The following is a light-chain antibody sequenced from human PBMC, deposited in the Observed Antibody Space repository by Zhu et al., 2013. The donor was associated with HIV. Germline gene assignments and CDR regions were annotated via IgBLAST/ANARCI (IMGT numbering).Light chain of an antibody. Sequence: QSALTQPASVSGSPGQSITISCTGTTSDIGTYYLVSWYQQYPGKVPKLMIYEVTKRPSGVSNRFSGSKSGNTASLTISGLQAEDEADYYCCSYVGNNTLVFGGGTKLTVL. J-gene: IGLJ2*01. V-gene: IGLV2-23*02. CDR2: EVT. CDR1: TSDIGTYYL. CDR3: CSYVGNNTLV.